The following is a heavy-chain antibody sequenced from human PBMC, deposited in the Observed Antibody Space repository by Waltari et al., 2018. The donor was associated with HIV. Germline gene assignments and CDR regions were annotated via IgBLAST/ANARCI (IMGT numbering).Heavy chain of an antibody. Sequence: PALENSSDTLYFNCSFYGVSLTSRNPHRNWSRQPPGKGLEGMGYVYYSGTTSYNPSLNIRATVSLDTAQSQYSLTLTSVTAADTAVYYCARVARTLQSDYFDLWGRGTLVTVSS. CDR1: GVSLTSRNPH. CDR3: ARVARTLQSDYFDL. V-gene: IGHV4-61*01. CDR2: VYYSGTT. J-gene: IGHJ2*01. D-gene: IGHD2-15*01.